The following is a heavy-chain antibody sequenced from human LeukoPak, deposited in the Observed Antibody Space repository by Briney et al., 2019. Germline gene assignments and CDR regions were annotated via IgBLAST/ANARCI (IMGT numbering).Heavy chain of an antibody. CDR3: ARDFTYGGHYFDS. CDR1: GFAVTNNY. CDR2: IYTGGGT. D-gene: IGHD4-23*01. Sequence: PGGSLRLSCAASGFAVTNNYMSWVRQAPGKGLEWVSVIYTGGGTYYADSVEGRFTISRDSSKNTLYLQMNSLKADDTAVYYCARDFTYGGHYFDSWGQGTLVTVSS. J-gene: IGHJ4*02. V-gene: IGHV3-53*01.